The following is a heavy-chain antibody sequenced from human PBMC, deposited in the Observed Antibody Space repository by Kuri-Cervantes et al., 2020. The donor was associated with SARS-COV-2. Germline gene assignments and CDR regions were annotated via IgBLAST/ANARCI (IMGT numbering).Heavy chain of an antibody. CDR3: AKDGPDSGSYLFDY. J-gene: IGHJ4*02. CDR1: GFTFSSYG. V-gene: IGHV3-30*18. CDR2: ISYDGSNK. D-gene: IGHD1-26*01. Sequence: LSLTCAASGFTFSSYGMHWVRQAPGKGLEWVAVISYDGSNKYYADSVKGRFTISRDNSKNTLYLQMNSLRAEDTAVHYCAKDGPDSGSYLFDYWGQGTLVTVSS.